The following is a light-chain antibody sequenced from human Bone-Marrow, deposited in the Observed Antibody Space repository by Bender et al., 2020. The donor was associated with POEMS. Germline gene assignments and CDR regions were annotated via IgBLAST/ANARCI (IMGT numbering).Light chain of an antibody. J-gene: IGLJ1*01. CDR3: SSYVGGNNDNFV. V-gene: IGLV2-8*01. Sequence: QSALTQPPSASGSPGQSVTISCTGTSSDVGGYDYVSWYQQHPGKAPKLLIYGVTNRPSGVSDRFSGSKSGSTASLTVSGLQADDEADYYCSSYVGGNNDNFVFGSGTKVTVL. CDR1: SSDVGGYDY. CDR2: GVT.